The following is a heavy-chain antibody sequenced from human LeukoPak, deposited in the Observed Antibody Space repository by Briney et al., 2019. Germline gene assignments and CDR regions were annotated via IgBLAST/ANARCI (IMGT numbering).Heavy chain of an antibody. CDR3: ARDTRGYSYGSYYFDY. CDR2: INWNGGST. J-gene: IGHJ4*02. V-gene: IGHV3-20*04. D-gene: IGHD5-18*01. Sequence: PGGSLRLSCAASGFTFDDYGMSWVRHAPGKGLEWVSGINWNGGSTGYADSVKGRFTISRDNAKSSLYLQMNSLRAEDTALYYCARDTRGYSYGSYYFDYWGQGTLVTVSS. CDR1: GFTFDDYG.